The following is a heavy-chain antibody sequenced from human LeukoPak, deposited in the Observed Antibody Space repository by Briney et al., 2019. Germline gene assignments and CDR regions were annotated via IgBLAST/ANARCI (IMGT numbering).Heavy chain of an antibody. Sequence: PSETLSLTCAVYGGSFSGYYWSWIRQPPGKGLEWIGEIHHSGSTNYNPSLKSRVTISVDTSKNQFSLKLSSVTAADTAVYYCARRPYYYDSSGYLSAYYFDYWGQGTLVTVSS. J-gene: IGHJ4*02. V-gene: IGHV4-34*01. CDR2: IHHSGST. D-gene: IGHD3-22*01. CDR1: GGSFSGYY. CDR3: ARRPYYYDSSGYLSAYYFDY.